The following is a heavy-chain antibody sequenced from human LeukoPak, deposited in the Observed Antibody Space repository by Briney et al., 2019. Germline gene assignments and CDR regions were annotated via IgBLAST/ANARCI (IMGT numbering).Heavy chain of an antibody. CDR1: GGTFSSYA. V-gene: IGHV1-69*04. D-gene: IGHD2-15*01. J-gene: IGHJ4*02. CDR3: ATYGSGGSCYPQTFDY. CDR2: IIPILGIA. Sequence: SVKVSCKASGGTFSSYAISWARQAPGQGLEWMGRIIPILGIANYAQKFQGRVTITADKSTSRAYMELSSLRSEDTAVYYCATYGSGGSCYPQTFDYWGQGTLVTVSS.